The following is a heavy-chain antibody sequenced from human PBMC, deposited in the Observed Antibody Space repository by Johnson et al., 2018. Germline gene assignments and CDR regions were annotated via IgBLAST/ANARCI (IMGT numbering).Heavy chain of an antibody. CDR3: AGEGPNFVDI. CDR2: IFFTGGT. D-gene: IGHD3-9*01. CDR1: GGSITTSY. V-gene: IGHV4-59*01. Sequence: QVQLQESGPGLVKPSETLSLTCSVSGGSITTSYWGWIRQPPGKGLEWIGYIFFTGGTNYNPSLKSRVTISIDTSKNQFSLNLNSVNTADTAVYYCAGEGPNFVDIWGQGTMVTVSS. J-gene: IGHJ3*02.